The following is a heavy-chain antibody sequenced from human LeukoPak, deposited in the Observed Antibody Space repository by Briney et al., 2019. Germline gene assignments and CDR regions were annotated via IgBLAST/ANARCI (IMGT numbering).Heavy chain of an antibody. CDR1: GYSFTSYR. CDR2: IYPGDSDT. V-gene: IGHV5-51*01. CDR3: ARQAVTIPYGMDV. D-gene: IGHD3-3*01. J-gene: IGHJ6*02. Sequence: GESLKISCKGSGYSFTSYRIGWVRQMPGKGLEWMGIIYPGDSDTRYSPSFQGQVTISADKSISTAYLQWSSLKASDTAMYYCARQAVTIPYGMDVWGQGTTVTVSS.